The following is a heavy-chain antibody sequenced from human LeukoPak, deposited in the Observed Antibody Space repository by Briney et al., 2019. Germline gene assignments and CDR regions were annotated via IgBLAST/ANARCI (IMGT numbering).Heavy chain of an antibody. CDR1: EFTFSIYS. V-gene: IGHV3-21*01. J-gene: IGHJ3*02. CDR3: ARRTYCGGDCYSVGAFDI. Sequence: PGGSLRLSCAASEFTFSIYSMNWVRQAPGKGLEWVSSISSSSSYIYYADSVKGRFTISRDNAKNSLYLQMNSLRAEDTAVYYCARRTYCGGDCYSVGAFDIWGQGTMVTVSS. CDR2: ISSSSSYI. D-gene: IGHD2-21*02.